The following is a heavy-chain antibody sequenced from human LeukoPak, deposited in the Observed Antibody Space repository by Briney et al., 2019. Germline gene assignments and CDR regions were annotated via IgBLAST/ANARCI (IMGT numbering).Heavy chain of an antibody. D-gene: IGHD3-10*01. CDR3: EKERDEYYGSGRGSWFDP. V-gene: IGHV3-9*01. CDR2: ISWNSGSI. CDR1: GFTFYDYA. Sequence: GGSLRLSCAASGFTFYDYAMHWVRQAPGKGLEWVSGISWNSGSIGYADSVKGRFTISRDNAKNSLYLQMNSLRAEDTALYYCEKERDEYYGSGRGSWFDPWGQETLFPFSS. J-gene: IGHJ5*02.